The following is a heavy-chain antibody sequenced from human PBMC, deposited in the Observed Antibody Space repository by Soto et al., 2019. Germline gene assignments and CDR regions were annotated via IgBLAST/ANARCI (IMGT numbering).Heavy chain of an antibody. D-gene: IGHD3-10*01. CDR3: ARMVRGVIPFDY. V-gene: IGHV4-59*08. J-gene: IGHJ4*02. Sequence: SETLSLTCTVSGGSISSYSWSWIRQPPGKGLEWIGYIYYSGSTNYHPSLKSRVTISVDTSKNQFSLKLRSVTATDTAVYYCARMVRGVIPFDYWGQGTLVTVSS. CDR1: GGSISSYS. CDR2: IYYSGST.